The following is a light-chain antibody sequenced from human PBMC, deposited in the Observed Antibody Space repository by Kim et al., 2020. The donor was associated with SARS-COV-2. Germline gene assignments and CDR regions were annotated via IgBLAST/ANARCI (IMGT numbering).Light chain of an antibody. CDR1: QSISH. Sequence: LSLSPGESATLSCRASQSISHLAWFQQKPGQAPRLLIYGVSNRATGIPDRFSGSGSDTDFTLTISRLEPEDLAVYYCHQYYSIPKTFGQGTKLEI. J-gene: IGKJ2*01. CDR3: HQYYSIPKT. CDR2: GVS. V-gene: IGKV3-20*01.